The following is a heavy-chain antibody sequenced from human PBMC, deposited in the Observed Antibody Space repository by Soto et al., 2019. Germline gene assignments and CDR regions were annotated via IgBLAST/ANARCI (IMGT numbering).Heavy chain of an antibody. CDR2: ISGSGGST. CDR3: AKDRRSSGWSSLTYFVY. CDR1: GFPFSSYA. J-gene: IGHJ4*02. V-gene: IGHV3-23*01. D-gene: IGHD6-19*01. Sequence: GGSLRLSCAASGFPFSSYAMSLVRQSPGKGLEWVSAISGSGGSTYYADSVNGRFTISRDNSKNTLYLQMNSLRAEDTAVYYCAKDRRSSGWSSLTYFVYWGQLTLVTVXS.